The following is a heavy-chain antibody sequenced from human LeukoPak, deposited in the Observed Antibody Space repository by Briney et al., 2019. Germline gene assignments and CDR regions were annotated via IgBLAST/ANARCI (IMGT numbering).Heavy chain of an antibody. D-gene: IGHD3-22*01. Sequence: SETLSLTCTVSGGSISSYYWSWIRQPAGKGLEWIGRIYTSGSTNYNPSLKSRVTMSVDTSKNQFSLKLSSVTAADTAVYYCASAGYYYDSSGWGLDPWGQGTLVTVSS. CDR3: ASAGYYYDSSGWGLDP. V-gene: IGHV4-4*07. CDR2: IYTSGST. J-gene: IGHJ5*02. CDR1: GGSISSYY.